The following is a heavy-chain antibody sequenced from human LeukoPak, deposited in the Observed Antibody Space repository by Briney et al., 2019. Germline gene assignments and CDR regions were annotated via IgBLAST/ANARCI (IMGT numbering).Heavy chain of an antibody. V-gene: IGHV4-59*08. D-gene: IGHD5-18*01. CDR1: GGSISSYD. J-gene: IGHJ4*02. CDR3: AGLGDTAMVDFDY. CDR2: IYYSGST. Sequence: SETLSLTCTVSGGSISSYDWSWIRQPPGKGLEWIGYIYYSGSTTYNPSLKSRGTITVDATTNHSSLMLISGPAADATAYYYAGLGDTAMVDFDYWGQGTLVTVSS.